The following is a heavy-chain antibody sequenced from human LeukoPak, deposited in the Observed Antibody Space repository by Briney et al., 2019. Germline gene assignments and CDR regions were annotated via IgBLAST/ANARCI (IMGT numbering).Heavy chain of an antibody. V-gene: IGHV1-2*04. D-gene: IGHD4-23*01. CDR2: INPNSGGT. CDR1: GYTFTGYY. J-gene: IGHJ3*02. Sequence: ASVKVSCKASGYTFTGYYMHWVRQAPGQGLEWMGWINPNSGGTNYAQKFQGWVTVTRDTSNSTAYMELSRLKSDDTAVYYCARATDYGGNLDDAFDIWGQGTMVTVSS. CDR3: ARATDYGGNLDDAFDI.